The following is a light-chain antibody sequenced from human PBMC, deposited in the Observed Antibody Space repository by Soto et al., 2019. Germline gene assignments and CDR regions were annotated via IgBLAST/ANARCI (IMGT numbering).Light chain of an antibody. CDR2: AAS. CDR3: QQYNNWPIT. V-gene: IGKV3D-20*02. CDR1: QSVSTNN. Sequence: EIVLTQSPATLSLSPGERATLSCRASQSVSTNNLAWYQQRPGRAPRLLIYAASRRATGIPDRFSGSGSGTDFTLTISRLEPEDLAVYYCQQYNNWPITFGPGTRLEIK. J-gene: IGKJ5*01.